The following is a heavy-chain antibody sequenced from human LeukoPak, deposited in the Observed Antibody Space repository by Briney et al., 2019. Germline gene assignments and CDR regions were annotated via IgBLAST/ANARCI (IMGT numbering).Heavy chain of an antibody. Sequence: QSGGSLRLSCAASGFTFSSYGMHWVRQAPGKGLEWVAVIWYDGSNKYYADSVKGRFTISRDNSKNTLYLQMNSLRAEDTAVYYCARDKKRSSGWYYYYYGMDVWGQGTTVTVSS. CDR1: GFTFSSYG. CDR2: IWYDGSNK. D-gene: IGHD6-19*01. J-gene: IGHJ6*02. V-gene: IGHV3-33*08. CDR3: ARDKKRSSGWYYYYYGMDV.